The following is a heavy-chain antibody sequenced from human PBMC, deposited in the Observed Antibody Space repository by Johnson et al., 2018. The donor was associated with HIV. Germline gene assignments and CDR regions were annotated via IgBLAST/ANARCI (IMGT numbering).Heavy chain of an antibody. J-gene: IGHJ3*02. V-gene: IGHV3-30*02. CDR1: GFTFSSYA. CDR3: AKKQWPEDDAFDI. D-gene: IGHD6-19*01. Sequence: QVQLVESGGGVVQPGRSLRLSCAASGFTFSSYAMHWVRQAPGKGLEWAAFIRYDGSNKYYADSVKGRFTISRDNSKNTLYLQMNSLRAEDTAVYYCAKKQWPEDDAFDIWGQGTMVTVSS. CDR2: IRYDGSNK.